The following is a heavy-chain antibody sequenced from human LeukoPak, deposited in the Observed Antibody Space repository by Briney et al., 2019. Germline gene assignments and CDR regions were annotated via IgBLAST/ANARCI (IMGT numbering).Heavy chain of an antibody. CDR3: ARQAYYSDSSGYYLFDY. CDR2: IYYSGST. CDR1: GGSISSSTYY. J-gene: IGHJ4*02. D-gene: IGHD3-22*01. V-gene: IGHV4-39*01. Sequence: SETLSLTCTVSGGSISSSTYYWGWIRQPPGKGLEWIGTIYYSGSTYYSPSLKSRVTISVDTSKNQFSLKLSSVTAADTAVYYCARQAYYSDSSGYYLFDYWGQGTLVTVSS.